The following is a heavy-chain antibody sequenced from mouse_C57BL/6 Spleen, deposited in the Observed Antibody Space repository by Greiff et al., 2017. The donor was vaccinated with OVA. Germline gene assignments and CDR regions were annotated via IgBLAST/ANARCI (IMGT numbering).Heavy chain of an antibody. D-gene: IGHD1-1*01. J-gene: IGHJ2*01. CDR2: IDPANGNT. CDR1: GFNIKNTY. Sequence: EVQLQESVAELVRPGASVKLSCTASGFNIKNTYMHWVKQRPEQGLEWIGRIDPANGNTKYAPKFQGKATITAYTSSNTAYLQLISLTSEDTAIYYCAIDYYGSSYYFDYWGQGTTLTVSS. CDR3: AIDYYGSSYYFDY. V-gene: IGHV14-3*01.